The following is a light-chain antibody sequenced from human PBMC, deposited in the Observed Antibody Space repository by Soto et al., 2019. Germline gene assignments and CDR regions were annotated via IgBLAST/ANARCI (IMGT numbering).Light chain of an antibody. J-gene: IGKJ1*01. V-gene: IGKV3-15*01. Sequence: EIVMTQSPATLSVSPGERATLSCRASQSISNNLAWYQQKPGQAPRLLIYGVFTRATGIPVRFSGSGSGTEFTPTISSLQSEDFAVYYCQQYNNWPRTFGQGTKAEIK. CDR3: QQYNNWPRT. CDR2: GVF. CDR1: QSISNN.